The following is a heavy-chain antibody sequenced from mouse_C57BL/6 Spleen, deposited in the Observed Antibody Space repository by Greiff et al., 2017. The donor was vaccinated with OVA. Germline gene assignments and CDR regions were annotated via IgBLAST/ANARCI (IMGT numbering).Heavy chain of an antibody. D-gene: IGHD2-3*01. J-gene: IGHJ4*01. CDR3: AKRSYDGYYVYAMDY. V-gene: IGHV2-9*01. Sequence: VQLQESGPGLVAPSPSLSITCTVSGFSLTSYGVDWVRQPPGKGLEWLGVIWGGGSTNYNSALMSRLSISKDNSKSQVFLKMNSLQTDDTAMYYCAKRSYDGYYVYAMDYWGQGTSVTVSS. CDR2: IWGGGST. CDR1: GFSLTSYG.